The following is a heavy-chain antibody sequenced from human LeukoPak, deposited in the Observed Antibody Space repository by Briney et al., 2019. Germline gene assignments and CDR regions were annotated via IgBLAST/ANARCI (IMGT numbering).Heavy chain of an antibody. CDR2: IYYSGST. CDR1: GGSINSGDYY. CDR3: ARDLENGYNEDYFDY. V-gene: IGHV4-39*07. J-gene: IGHJ4*02. Sequence: SETLSLTCTVSGGSINSGDYYWGWIRQPPGKGLEWIGSIYYSGSTYYNPSLKSRVTISVDTSKNQFSLKLSSVTAADTAVYYCARDLENGYNEDYFDYWGQGILVTVSS. D-gene: IGHD5-24*01.